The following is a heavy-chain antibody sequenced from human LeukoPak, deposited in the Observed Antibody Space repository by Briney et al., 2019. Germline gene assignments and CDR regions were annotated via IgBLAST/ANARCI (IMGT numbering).Heavy chain of an antibody. D-gene: IGHD3-16*02. V-gene: IGHV3-48*03. CDR1: GFTFSSYE. CDR3: ARSPSYRFDY. Sequence: GGSLRLSCAASGFTFSSYEMNWVRQAPGKGLEWVSYISSSGSTIYYADSVKGRFTISRDNAKNSLYLQMNSLRAEDTAVYYCARSPSYRFDYWGQGTLVTVSS. CDR2: ISSSGSTI. J-gene: IGHJ4*02.